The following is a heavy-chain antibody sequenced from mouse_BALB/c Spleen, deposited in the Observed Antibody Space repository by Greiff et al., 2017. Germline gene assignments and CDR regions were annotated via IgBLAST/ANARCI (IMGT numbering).Heavy chain of an antibody. V-gene: IGHV3-2*02. CDR1: GYSITSDYA. Sequence: EVMLVESGPGLVKPSQSLSLTCTVTGYSITSDYAWNWIRQFPGNKLEWMGYISYSGSTSYNPSLKSRISITRDTSKNQFFLQLNSVTTEDTATYYCAREGASYYYGSSSSAMDYWGQGTSVTVSS. D-gene: IGHD1-1*01. J-gene: IGHJ4*01. CDR3: AREGASYYYGSSSSAMDY. CDR2: ISYSGST.